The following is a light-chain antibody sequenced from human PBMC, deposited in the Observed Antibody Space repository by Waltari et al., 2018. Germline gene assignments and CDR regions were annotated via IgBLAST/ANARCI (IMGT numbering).Light chain of an antibody. CDR1: SSDVGGYNY. Sequence: QSALTQPASVSGSPGQSITISCTGTSSDVGGYNYVSWYQQHPGKAPKLMIYYVTKRPSGVSNRFSGSKSGNTASLTISGLQAEDEADYYCSSYPSSSTYVFGTGTKVTVL. V-gene: IGLV2-14*01. J-gene: IGLJ1*01. CDR3: SSYPSSSTYV. CDR2: YVT.